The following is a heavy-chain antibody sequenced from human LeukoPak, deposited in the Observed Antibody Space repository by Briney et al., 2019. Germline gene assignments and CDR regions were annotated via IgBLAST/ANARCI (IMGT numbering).Heavy chain of an antibody. CDR1: GGPLSSYY. Sequence: SETLSLTRTVSGGPLSSYYWRWIRQPARKGLAWIGRIHTSGCTNYNPSLTSQVPMSVDTPKNQFSLKLSSVTAADTAVYYCARAGRGLVDDYYYYYYMDVWGKGTTVTVSS. D-gene: IGHD6-19*01. CDR3: ARAGRGLVDDYYYYYYMDV. V-gene: IGHV4-4*07. J-gene: IGHJ6*03. CDR2: IHTSGCT.